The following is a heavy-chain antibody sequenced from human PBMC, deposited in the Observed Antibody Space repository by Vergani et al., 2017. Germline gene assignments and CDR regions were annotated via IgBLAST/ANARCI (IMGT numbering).Heavy chain of an antibody. CDR3: ARVAPSNSEVTPTAFDV. CDR2: IIPILGIP. CDR1: GGTFSSYT. D-gene: IGHD1-1*01. Sequence: QVHLVQSGAEVKKPGSSVKVSCKASGGTFSSYTINWVRQAPGQGLEWMGRIIPILGIPHYAQKFRGRVTITADKSTSTAYMELSGLRSEDTAVYFCARVAPSNSEVTPTAFDVWGQGTMVTVSS. V-gene: IGHV1-69*02. J-gene: IGHJ3*01.